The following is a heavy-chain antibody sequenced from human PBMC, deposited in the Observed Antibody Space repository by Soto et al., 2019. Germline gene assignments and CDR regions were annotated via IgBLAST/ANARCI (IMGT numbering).Heavy chain of an antibody. J-gene: IGHJ6*02. V-gene: IGHV3-30*18. D-gene: IGHD6-6*01. CDR1: GFSFSAYG. CDR3: AKVIRADSTSYNFYYYSAMDV. Sequence: QVQMVESGGGVVQPGRSLRLSCAASGFSFSAYGLHWVRQAPGKGLEWLAVISHDGRNTYYADSVKGRFTISRDNSKDTLFLQMNGLRGEDTAIYYCAKVIRADSTSYNFYYYSAMDVWGQGTKVTVSS. CDR2: ISHDGRNT.